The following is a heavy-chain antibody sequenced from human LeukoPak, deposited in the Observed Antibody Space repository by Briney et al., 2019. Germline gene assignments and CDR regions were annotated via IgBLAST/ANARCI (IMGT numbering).Heavy chain of an antibody. V-gene: IGHV4-39*07. CDR3: ARGLDGSGWEVDY. D-gene: IGHD6-19*01. Sequence: SETLSLTCTVSGGSISSGDYYWSWIRQPPGKGLEWIGEINHSGSTNYNPSLKSRVTISVDTSKNQFSLKLSSVTAADTAVYYCARGLDGSGWEVDYWGQGTLVTVSS. CDR1: GGSISSGDYY. CDR2: INHSGST. J-gene: IGHJ4*02.